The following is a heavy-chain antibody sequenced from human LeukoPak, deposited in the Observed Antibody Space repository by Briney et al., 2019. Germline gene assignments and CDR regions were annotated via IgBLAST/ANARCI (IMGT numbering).Heavy chain of an antibody. CDR2: INPDGSTI. CDR1: GFTFDDYA. D-gene: IGHD1-7*01. Sequence: PGGSLRLSCAASGFTFDDYAMHWVRQAPGKGLVWVSRINPDGSTINYADSVKGRFTISRDNAKNTLYLQMNSLRAEDTAVYYCATAGNYRFDYWGQGTLVTVSS. V-gene: IGHV3-74*01. CDR3: ATAGNYRFDY. J-gene: IGHJ4*02.